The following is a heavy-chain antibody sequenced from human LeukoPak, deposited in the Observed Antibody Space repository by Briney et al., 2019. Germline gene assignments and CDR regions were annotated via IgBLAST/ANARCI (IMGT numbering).Heavy chain of an antibody. J-gene: IGHJ3*02. D-gene: IGHD1-14*01. V-gene: IGHV4-59*08. CDR3: ARHEPHAFDI. CDR2: IYYSGST. Sequence: SETLSLTCTVSGGSISSYYWSWIRQPPGKGLEWIGYIYYSGSTNYNPSFKSRVTISVDTSKNQFSLKLSSVTAADTAVYYCARHEPHAFDIWGQGTMVTVSS. CDR1: GGSISSYY.